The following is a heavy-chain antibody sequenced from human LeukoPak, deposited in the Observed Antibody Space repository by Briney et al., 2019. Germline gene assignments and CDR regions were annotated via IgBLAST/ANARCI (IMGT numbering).Heavy chain of an antibody. Sequence: GGSLRLSCAASGFTFSSYEMNWLRQAPGKGLDWVSSISSSSSYIYYADSVKGRFTISRDKAKNSLYLQMNSLRAEDTAVYYCAREYCSGGSCRAMDVWGKGTTVTVSS. CDR1: GFTFSSYE. V-gene: IGHV3-21*01. CDR2: ISSSSSYI. J-gene: IGHJ6*04. D-gene: IGHD2-15*01. CDR3: AREYCSGGSCRAMDV.